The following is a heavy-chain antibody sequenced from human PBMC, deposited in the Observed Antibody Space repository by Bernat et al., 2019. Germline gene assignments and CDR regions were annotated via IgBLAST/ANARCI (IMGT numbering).Heavy chain of an antibody. CDR2: IKSKTDGGTT. D-gene: IGHD3-22*01. CDR3: TTFTYYYDSSGYYSAPFDY. CDR1: GFTFSNAW. V-gene: IGHV3-15*01. J-gene: IGHJ4*02. Sequence: EVQLVESGGGLVKPGGSLRLSCAASGFTFSNAWMSWVRQAPGKGLEWVGRIKSKTDGGTTDYAAPVKGRFTISRDDSKNTLYLQMNSLKTEDTAVYYCTTFTYYYDSSGYYSAPFDYWGQGTLVTVSS.